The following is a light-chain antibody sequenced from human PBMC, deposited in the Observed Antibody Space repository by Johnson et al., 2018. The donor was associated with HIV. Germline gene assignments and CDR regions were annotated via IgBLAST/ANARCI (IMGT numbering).Light chain of an antibody. J-gene: IGLJ1*01. Sequence: QSLLTQPPSVSAAPGQKVIISCSGTSSNIENYFVSWYQQLPGAAPRLLIYEDNKRPSGIPDRFSASQSGASATLGITGLQTGDEADYYCGIWDASLSPHYVFGPGTTITVL. CDR1: SSNIENYF. CDR2: EDN. CDR3: GIWDASLSPHYV. V-gene: IGLV1-51*02.